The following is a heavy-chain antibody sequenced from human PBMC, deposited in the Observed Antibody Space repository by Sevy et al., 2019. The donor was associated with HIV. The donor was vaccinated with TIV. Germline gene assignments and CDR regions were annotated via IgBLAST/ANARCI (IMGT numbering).Heavy chain of an antibody. CDR2: INSDGSST. Sequence: GGALRPSCAASGFTFSSYWMHWVRQAPGKGLVWVSRINSDGSSTSYADSVKGRFTISRDNAKNTLDLQMNSLGAEDTAVYYCASKGHDAFDIWGQGTMVTVSS. V-gene: IGHV3-74*01. CDR1: GFTFSSYW. CDR3: ASKGHDAFDI. J-gene: IGHJ3*02.